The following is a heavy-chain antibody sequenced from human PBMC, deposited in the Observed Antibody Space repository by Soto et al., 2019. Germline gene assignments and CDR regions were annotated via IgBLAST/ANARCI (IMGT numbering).Heavy chain of an antibody. CDR2: IYYSGST. J-gene: IGHJ5*02. Sequence: SETLSLTCTVSGGSISSYYWSWIRQPPGKGLEWIGYIYYSGSTNYNPSLKSRVTISVDTSKNQFSLKLSSVTAADTAVYYCASGYYYDSSGYGFDPWGQGTLVTVSS. CDR1: GGSISSYY. V-gene: IGHV4-59*01. D-gene: IGHD3-22*01. CDR3: ASGYYYDSSGYGFDP.